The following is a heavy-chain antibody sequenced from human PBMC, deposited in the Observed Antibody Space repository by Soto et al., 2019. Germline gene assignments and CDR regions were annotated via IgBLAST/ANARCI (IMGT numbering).Heavy chain of an antibody. V-gene: IGHV1-18*01. CDR2: ISAYNGNT. Sequence: AASVKVSCKASGYTFTSYGISWVRQAPGQGLEWMGWISAYNGNTNYAQKLQGRVTMTTDTSTSTAYMELRSLRSDDTAVYYCARGLGEILGYCSGGSCYAFDYWGQGTLVTVSS. D-gene: IGHD2-15*01. CDR3: ARGLGEILGYCSGGSCYAFDY. J-gene: IGHJ4*02. CDR1: GYTFTSYG.